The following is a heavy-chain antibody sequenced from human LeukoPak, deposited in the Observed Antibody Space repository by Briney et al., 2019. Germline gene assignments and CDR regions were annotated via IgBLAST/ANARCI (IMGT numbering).Heavy chain of an antibody. V-gene: IGHV3-23*01. D-gene: IGHD3-3*01. CDR3: GVPRWEWSPAFYYL. J-gene: IGHJ6*03. CDR2: VSGSGCST. CDR1: SFFLSFNR. Sequence: PGGSLRIFCGGSSFFLSFNRLSFVRQAPGKGLEWVSAVSGSGCSTYYADSVKGRFTISSDNSKNPLSLQVISLSAEAESRYYCGVPRWEWSPAFYYL.